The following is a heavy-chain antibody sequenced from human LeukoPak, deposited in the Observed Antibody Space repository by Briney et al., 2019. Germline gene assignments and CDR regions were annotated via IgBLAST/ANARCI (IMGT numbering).Heavy chain of an antibody. CDR1: GGSFSGYY. J-gene: IGHJ6*03. CDR3: ARGVPAAISFGRYYYYYYMDV. Sequence: SETLSLTCAVYGGSFSGYYWSWIRQPPGKGLEWIGEINHSGSTNYNPSLKSRVTISVGTSKNQFSLKLSSVTAADTAVYYCARGVPAAISFGRYYYYYYMDVWGKGTTVTVSS. V-gene: IGHV4-34*01. D-gene: IGHD2-2*01. CDR2: INHSGST.